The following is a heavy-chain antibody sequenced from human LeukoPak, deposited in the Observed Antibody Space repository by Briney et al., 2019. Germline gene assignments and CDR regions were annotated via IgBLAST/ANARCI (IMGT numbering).Heavy chain of an antibody. J-gene: IGHJ4*02. CDR1: GGSFSGYY. CDR2: IYYSGST. CDR3: ARRAAARPEFDY. V-gene: IGHV4-34*01. Sequence: SETLSLTCAVYGGSFSGYYWSWIRQPAGKGLEWIGSIYYSGSTYYNPSLKSRVTISVDTSKNQFSLKLSSVTAADTAVYYCARRAAARPEFDYWGQGTLVTVSS. D-gene: IGHD6-6*01.